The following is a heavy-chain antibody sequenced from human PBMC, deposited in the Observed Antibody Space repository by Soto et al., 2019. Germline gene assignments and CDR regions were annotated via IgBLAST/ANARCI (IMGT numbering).Heavy chain of an antibody. J-gene: IGHJ4*02. CDR3: AKDEGAAVESPGD. D-gene: IGHD6-13*01. V-gene: IGHV3-43*01. CDR2: INWDGRIT. Sequence: EVQVSESGGGLVQPGGSLRLSCVASGFIFDDFTMHWVRLVPGKGLQWVSYINWDGRITMYADSVKGRFTISRDNTNSHLYLQMNSLRSDDTALYYCAKDEGAAVESPGDWGQGTLVTVSS. CDR1: GFIFDDFT.